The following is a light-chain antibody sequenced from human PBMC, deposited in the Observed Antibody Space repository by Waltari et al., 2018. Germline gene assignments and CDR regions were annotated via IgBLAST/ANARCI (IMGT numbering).Light chain of an antibody. V-gene: IGLV2-14*01. CDR2: SVF. CDR1: GSEVGFYNY. CDR3: NSYTGSSSWV. J-gene: IGLJ3*02. Sequence: QSALTQPASVSGSPGQSIPIPRTGTGSEVGFYNYLSWYQKHPGKTPKLIIYSVFERPSGVSNRVSGSKSGNTASLTISGLLAEDEADYYCNSYTGSSSWVFGGGTKLTVL.